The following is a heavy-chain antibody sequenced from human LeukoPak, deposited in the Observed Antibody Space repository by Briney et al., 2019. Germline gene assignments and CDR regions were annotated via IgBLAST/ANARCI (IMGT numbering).Heavy chain of an antibody. Sequence: KASETLSLTCTVSGGSTSSGDYYWSWIRQPPGKGLEWILYIYFSGSTYYNPSLKSRVTISVDTSKSQFTLKLSSVTAADTAVYYCARVGHDYDILTGYDGPVSWFDYWGQGTLVTVSS. CDR2: IYFSGST. CDR3: ARVGHDYDILTGYDGPVSWFDY. D-gene: IGHD3-9*01. J-gene: IGHJ4*02. V-gene: IGHV4-30-4*08. CDR1: GGSTSSGDYY.